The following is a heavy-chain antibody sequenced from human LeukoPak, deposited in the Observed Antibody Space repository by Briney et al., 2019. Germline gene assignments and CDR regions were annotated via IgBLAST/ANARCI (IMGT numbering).Heavy chain of an antibody. CDR2: VIPIFGTA. CDR1: GGTFSSYA. D-gene: IGHD6-19*01. Sequence: ASVKVSCKASGGTFSSYAISWVRQAPGQGLEWMEGVIPIFGTANYAQKFQGRVTITADESTSTAYMELSSLRSEDTAVYYCARDPYSSGWRDGIDYWGQGTLVTVSS. J-gene: IGHJ4*02. CDR3: ARDPYSSGWRDGIDY. V-gene: IGHV1-69*13.